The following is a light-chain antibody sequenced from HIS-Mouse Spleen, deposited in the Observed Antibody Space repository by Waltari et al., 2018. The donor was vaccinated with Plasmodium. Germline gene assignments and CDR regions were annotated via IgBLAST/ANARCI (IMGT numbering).Light chain of an antibody. CDR2: EDS. CDR3: YSTDSSGNHRV. CDR1: ALPKKY. Sequence: SYELTQPPSVSVSPGQTARITCSGGALPKKYAYWYQQKSGQAPVLVIYEDSKRRSGIPERFSGSSSGTMASLTVSGAQVGDEADYYCYSTDSSGNHRVFGGGPKLTVL. J-gene: IGLJ3*02. V-gene: IGLV3-10*01.